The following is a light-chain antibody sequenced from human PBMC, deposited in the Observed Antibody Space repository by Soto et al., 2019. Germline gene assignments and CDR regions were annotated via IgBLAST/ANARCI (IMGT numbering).Light chain of an antibody. J-gene: IGLJ3*02. CDR3: SSYTSSSTLA. V-gene: IGLV2-14*03. Sequence: QSVLTQPASVSGSPGQSITISCTGTDSDVGGYNYVSWYQQHPGKAPKLMIYEVINRPSGVSNRFSGSKSANTASLTISGLQAEDEADYYCSSYTSSSTLAFGGGTKVTVL. CDR2: EVI. CDR1: DSDVGGYNY.